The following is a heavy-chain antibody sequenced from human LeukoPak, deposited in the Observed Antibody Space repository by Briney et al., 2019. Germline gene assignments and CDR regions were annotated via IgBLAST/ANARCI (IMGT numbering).Heavy chain of an antibody. J-gene: IGHJ3*02. CDR2: ISGSGGST. CDR1: GFTFSSYA. Sequence: PGGSLRLSCAASGFTFSSYAMSWVRQAPGKGLEWVSAISGSGGSTYYADSVKGRFTISRDNSKNTLYLQMNSLRAEDTAVYYCARWYPAHYDSSGYYSEIDAFDIWGQGTMVTVSS. D-gene: IGHD3-22*01. V-gene: IGHV3-23*01. CDR3: ARWYPAHYDSSGYYSEIDAFDI.